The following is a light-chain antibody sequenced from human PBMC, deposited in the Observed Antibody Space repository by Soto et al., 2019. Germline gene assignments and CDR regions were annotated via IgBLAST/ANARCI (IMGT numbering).Light chain of an antibody. J-gene: IGKJ4*01. CDR3: QQAYSHPLT. Sequence: DIQMTQSPSYVSASVVNTVTITCRASQGVGVWLGWYQQKPGKAPHLLIYGASGLQVGVPSRFSGSVSGADFTLTISNLQPEEVATDYCQQAYSHPLTFGGGTKVDI. CDR1: QGVGVW. V-gene: IGKV1-12*01. CDR2: GAS.